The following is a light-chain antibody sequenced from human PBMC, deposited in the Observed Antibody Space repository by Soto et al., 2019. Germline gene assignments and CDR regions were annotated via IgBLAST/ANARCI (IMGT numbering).Light chain of an antibody. CDR3: ETWDRNTYV. CDR1: SGHSTYI. J-gene: IGLJ1*01. CDR2: LEGSGSY. Sequence: QLVLTQSSSASASLGSSVKLTYTLSSGHSTYIIAWHQQQPGKAPRYLMKLEGSGSYNQGSGVPDRFSGSSSGADRYLTISHLQFEDEADYYCETWDRNTYVFGTGTKVTVL. V-gene: IGLV4-60*02.